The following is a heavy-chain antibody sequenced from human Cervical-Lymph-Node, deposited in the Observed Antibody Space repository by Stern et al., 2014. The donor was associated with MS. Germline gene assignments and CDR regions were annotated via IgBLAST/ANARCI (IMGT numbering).Heavy chain of an antibody. CDR3: ARVRWTGGVYKWNPSDY. CDR2: ISSSRSTT. Sequence: EMQLVESGGGLVQPGGSLRLSCAASGFSFSTYSMNWVRQAPGKGLEWVSFISSSRSTTYYADSVKGRFTISRDNAKNSLYLQMNSLRAEDTAVYYCARVRWTGGVYKWNPSDYWGQGTLVTVSS. D-gene: IGHD1-20*01. V-gene: IGHV3-48*01. CDR1: GFSFSTYS. J-gene: IGHJ4*02.